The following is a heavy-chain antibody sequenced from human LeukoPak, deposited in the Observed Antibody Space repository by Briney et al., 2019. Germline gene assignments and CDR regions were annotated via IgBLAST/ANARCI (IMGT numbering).Heavy chain of an antibody. CDR1: GFTFSSYW. CDR2: IKQDGSEK. V-gene: IGHV3-7*01. D-gene: IGHD4-17*01. J-gene: IGHJ4*02. CDR3: AREGGDYGDADGY. Sequence: PGGSLRLSCAASGFTFSSYWMSWVRQAPGKELEWVANIKQDGSEKYYVDSVQGRFTISRDNAKNSLYLQMNSLRAEDTAVYYCAREGGDYGDADGYWGQGTLVTVSS.